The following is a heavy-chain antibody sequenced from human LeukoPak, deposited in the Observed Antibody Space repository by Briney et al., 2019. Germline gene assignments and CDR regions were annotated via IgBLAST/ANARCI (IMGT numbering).Heavy chain of an antibody. J-gene: IGHJ4*02. V-gene: IGHV3-21*01. CDR3: ARGSGSYYNV. CDR2: ISSSSSYI. CDR1: GFTFSSYS. Sequence: GWSLRLSCAASGFTFSSYSMNWVRQAPGKGLEWVSSISSSSSYIYYADSVKGRFTISRDNAKNSLYLQMNSLRAEDTAVYYCARGSGSYYNVGVQGTLVTVSS. D-gene: IGHD3-10*01.